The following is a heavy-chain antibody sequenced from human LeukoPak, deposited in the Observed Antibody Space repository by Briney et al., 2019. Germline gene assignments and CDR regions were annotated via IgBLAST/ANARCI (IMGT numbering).Heavy chain of an antibody. Sequence: SVKVSCKASGGTFSSYAISWVRQAPGQGLEWMGGIIPIFSTANYALKFQGRVTITTDESTSTAYMELSSLRSEDTAVYYCARAGIAARGDNYYMDVWGKGTTVTVSS. CDR3: ARAGIAARGDNYYMDV. CDR2: IIPIFSTA. V-gene: IGHV1-69*05. CDR1: GGTFSSYA. D-gene: IGHD6-13*01. J-gene: IGHJ6*03.